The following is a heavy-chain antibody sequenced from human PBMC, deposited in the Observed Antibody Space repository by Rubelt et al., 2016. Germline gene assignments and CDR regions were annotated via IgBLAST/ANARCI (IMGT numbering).Heavy chain of an antibody. CDR3: ARESSSGWYIDY. CDR1: GYTLTELS. Sequence: QVQPVQSGAEVKKPGASVKVSCKVSGYTLTELSMHWVRQAPGKGLEWMGRINPNSGGTNYAQKFQGRVTMTRDTSITTAYMELSRLRSDDTAVFYCARESSSGWYIDYWGQGTLVTVSS. CDR2: INPNSGGT. J-gene: IGHJ4*02. D-gene: IGHD6-19*01. V-gene: IGHV1-2*06.